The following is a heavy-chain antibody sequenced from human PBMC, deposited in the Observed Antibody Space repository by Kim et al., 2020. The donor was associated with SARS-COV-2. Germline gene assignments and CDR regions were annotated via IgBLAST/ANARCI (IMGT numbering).Heavy chain of an antibody. CDR3: ATVADGYNWNYFDN. J-gene: IGHJ4*02. V-gene: IGHV1-18*01. D-gene: IGHD1-20*01. Sequence: ASVKVSCKASGYKFTTSGFSWVRQAPGQGLEWMGWISAYNGKTNFAQKFQDRVTLTTDTSTTTAYMELRSLTSDDTAVYYCATVADGYNWNYFDNWGQGALVTVSS. CDR2: ISAYNGKT. CDR1: GYKFTTSG.